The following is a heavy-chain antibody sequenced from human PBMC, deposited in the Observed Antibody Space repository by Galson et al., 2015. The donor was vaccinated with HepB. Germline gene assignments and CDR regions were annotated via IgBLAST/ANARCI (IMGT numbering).Heavy chain of an antibody. D-gene: IGHD6-19*01. CDR2: IIPILGIA. CDR1: GGTFSSYT. CDR3: ARLLKNSSGWSGARWFDP. V-gene: IGHV1-69*02. J-gene: IGHJ5*02. Sequence: SVKVSCKASGGTFSSYTISWVRQAPGQGLEWMGRIIPILGIANYAQKFQGRVTITADKSTSTAYMELSSLRSEDTAVYYCARLLKNSSGWSGARWFDPWGQGTLVTVSS.